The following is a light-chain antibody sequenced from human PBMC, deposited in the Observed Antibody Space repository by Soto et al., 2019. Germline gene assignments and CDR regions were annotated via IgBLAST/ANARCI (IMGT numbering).Light chain of an antibody. J-gene: IGLJ1*01. CDR3: CSYAGSFYV. V-gene: IGLV2-11*01. CDR2: DVS. CDR1: SSDVAGYNY. Sequence: QSVLTQPRSVSGSPGQSVTISCTGTSSDVAGYNYVSWYQQHPGKVPKVIIYDVSKRPSGVPDRFSGSKSGNTASLTISELQTEDEADYYCCSYAGSFYVFGTGTKLTVL.